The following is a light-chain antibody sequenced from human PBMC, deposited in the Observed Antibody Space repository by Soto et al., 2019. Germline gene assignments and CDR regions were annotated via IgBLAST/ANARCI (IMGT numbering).Light chain of an antibody. CDR1: SSNIGAGYD. CDR2: EVS. Sequence: QSVLTQPPSVSGAPGQRVIISCTGSSSNIGAGYDVNWYQQHPGKAPKLMIYEVSYRPSGVSDRFSGSKSGNTASLTISGLQAEDEADYYCCSYTSSITYVFGTGTKLTVL. J-gene: IGLJ1*01. CDR3: CSYTSSITYV. V-gene: IGLV1-40*01.